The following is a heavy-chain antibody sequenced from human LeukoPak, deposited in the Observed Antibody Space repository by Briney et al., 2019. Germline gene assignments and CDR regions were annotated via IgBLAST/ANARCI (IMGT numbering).Heavy chain of an antibody. V-gene: IGHV4-61*02. Sequence: PSETLSLTCTVSGGSISSSSYYWSWIRQPAGKGLEWIGRIYTSGSTNYNPSLKSRVTMSVDTSKNQFSLKLSSVTAADTAVYYCARESGWLQHFDYWGQGTLVTVSS. CDR1: GGSISSSSYY. J-gene: IGHJ4*02. CDR3: ARESGWLQHFDY. CDR2: IYTSGST. D-gene: IGHD5-24*01.